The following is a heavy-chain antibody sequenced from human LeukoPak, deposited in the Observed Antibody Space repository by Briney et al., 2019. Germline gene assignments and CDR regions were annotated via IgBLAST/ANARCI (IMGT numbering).Heavy chain of an antibody. V-gene: IGHV3-23*01. Sequence: PGGSLRLSRTGSGFPFGTYAMSWVRQAPGKGLEWVSAISGGSDNTHYAESVKGRFTISRDISKSTVYLQMNSLRVEDTAVYYCAKDAVRGRFDPWGQGTMVTVSS. CDR2: ISGGSDNT. CDR1: GFPFGTYA. J-gene: IGHJ5*02. D-gene: IGHD3-10*01. CDR3: AKDAVRGRFDP.